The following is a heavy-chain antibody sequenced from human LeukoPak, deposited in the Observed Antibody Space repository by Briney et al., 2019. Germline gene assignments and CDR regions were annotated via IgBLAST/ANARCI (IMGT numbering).Heavy chain of an antibody. CDR2: IYTSGIT. Sequence: PSQTLSLTCIVSVGSISRGSYYWLGMRPPAGKGLEWMGRIYTSGITNYNPPLKRRVTISVHTPNTQFSLTRSSVTAADTAVYYCASGGRAKIFDYWGQGTLVTVSS. V-gene: IGHV4-61*02. D-gene: IGHD4/OR15-4a*01. CDR3: ASGGRAKIFDY. CDR1: VGSISRGSYY. J-gene: IGHJ4*02.